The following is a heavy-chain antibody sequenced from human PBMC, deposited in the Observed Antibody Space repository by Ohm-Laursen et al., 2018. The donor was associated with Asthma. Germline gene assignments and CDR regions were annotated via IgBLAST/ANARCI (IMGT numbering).Heavy chain of an antibody. CDR2: IYYSGGT. D-gene: IGHD1-14*01. V-gene: IGHV4-31*03. Sequence: SQTLSLTCTVSGGSISSGGYYWSWIRQHPGKGLEWIGSIYYSGGTYYSPSLKSRVTMSVDTSKNQFSLKLNSVTAADTAIYYCARVFPGKAITIDFWGPGTLVTVSS. J-gene: IGHJ4*02. CDR3: ARVFPGKAITIDF. CDR1: GGSISSGGYY.